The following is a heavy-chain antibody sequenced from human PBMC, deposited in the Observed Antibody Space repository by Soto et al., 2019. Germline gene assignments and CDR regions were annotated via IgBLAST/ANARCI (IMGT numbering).Heavy chain of an antibody. D-gene: IGHD6-6*01. CDR1: GGTFSSYA. CDR3: AKKTVEYSSSPHTYYYYYYGMDV. V-gene: IGHV1-69*13. Sequence: SVKVSCKASGGTFSSYAISWVRQAPGQGLEWMGGIIPIFGTANYAQKFQGRVTITADESTSTAYMELSSLRSEDTAVYYCAKKTVEYSSSPHTYYYYYYGMDVWGQGTTVTVSS. J-gene: IGHJ6*02. CDR2: IIPIFGTA.